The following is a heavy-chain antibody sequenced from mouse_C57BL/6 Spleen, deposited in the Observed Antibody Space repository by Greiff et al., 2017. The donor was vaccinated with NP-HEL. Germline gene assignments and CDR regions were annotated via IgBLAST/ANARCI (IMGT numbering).Heavy chain of an antibody. Sequence: EVQLMESGPGLVKPSQSLSLTCSVTGYSITSGYYWNWIRQFPGNKLEWMGYISYDGSNNYNPSLKNRISITRDTSKNQFFLKLNSVTTEDTATYYCARADGNYLDYWGQGTTLTVSS. CDR2: ISYDGSN. D-gene: IGHD2-1*01. CDR1: GYSITSGYY. V-gene: IGHV3-6*01. J-gene: IGHJ2*01. CDR3: ARADGNYLDY.